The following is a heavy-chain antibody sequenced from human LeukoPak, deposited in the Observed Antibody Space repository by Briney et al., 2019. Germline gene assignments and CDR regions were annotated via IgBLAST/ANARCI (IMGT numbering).Heavy chain of an antibody. J-gene: IGHJ4*02. CDR1: GFTFSSYA. D-gene: IGHD4-17*01. CDR2: ISGSGGST. V-gene: IGHV3-23*01. CDR3: AKGSTTVTTRGYFDY. Sequence: GGSLRLSCAASGFTFSSYAMSWVRQAPGKGLEWVSAISGSGGSTYYADSVKGRFTISRDSSKNTLYLQMNSLRAEDTAVYYCAKGSTTVTTRGYFDYWGQGTLVTVSS.